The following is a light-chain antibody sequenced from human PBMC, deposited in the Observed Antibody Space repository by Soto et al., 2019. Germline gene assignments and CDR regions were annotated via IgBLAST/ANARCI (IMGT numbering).Light chain of an antibody. CDR3: QQANSFPLT. J-gene: IGKJ4*01. V-gene: IGKV1D-12*01. CDR1: QDINNW. CDR2: TTS. Sequence: DIQVTQSPSSVSASVGDRVTITCRVSQDINNWLAWYQQKPGKAPKLLIYTTSNLQSGVPSRFSGSGSGTDFTLTINSLQPEDFATYYCQQANSFPLTFGGGTKVEIK.